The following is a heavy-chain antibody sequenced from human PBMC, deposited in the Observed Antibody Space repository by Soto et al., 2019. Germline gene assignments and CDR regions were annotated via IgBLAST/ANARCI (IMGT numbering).Heavy chain of an antibody. J-gene: IGHJ4*02. CDR2: IYHSGNT. V-gene: IGHV4-4*02. D-gene: IGHD3-10*01. Sequence: QVQLQESGPGLVKPSGTLSLTCAVSGGSISSSNWWSWVRQPPGKGLEWIGEIYHSGNTNYNPSLQRRLTLAXXKSRNQCSLKLSSVTAADTAVYYCARRWGEGRVDYWGQGTLVTVSS. CDR1: GGSISSSNW. CDR3: ARRWGEGRVDY.